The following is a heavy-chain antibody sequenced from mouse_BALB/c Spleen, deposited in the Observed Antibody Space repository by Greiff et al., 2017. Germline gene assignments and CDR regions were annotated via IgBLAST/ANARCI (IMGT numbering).Heavy chain of an antibody. D-gene: IGHD1-1*01. J-gene: IGHJ3*01. CDR2: ISYSGST. CDR1: GYSITSDYA. V-gene: IGHV3-2*02. Sequence: EVKLMESGPGLVKPSQSLSLTCSVTGYSITSDYAWNWIRQFPGNKLEWMGYISYSGSTSYNPSLKSRISITRDTSKNQFFLQLNSVTTEDTATYYCARSSYYGSSYAYWGQGTLVTVSA. CDR3: ARSSYYGSSYAY.